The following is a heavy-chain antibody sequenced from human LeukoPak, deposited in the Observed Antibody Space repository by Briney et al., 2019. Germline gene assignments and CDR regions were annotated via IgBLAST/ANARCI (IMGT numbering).Heavy chain of an antibody. J-gene: IGHJ3*02. CDR3: ATPGRPHYSDSGSYAFAI. Sequence: SETLSLTCTVSGYSISSGYYWGWIRQPPGKGLEWIGSIYHSGSTYYNPSLKSRVSISVDTAKNQFSLKLSSVTAADTAVYYCATPGRPHYSDSGSYAFAIWGQGTMVAVSS. V-gene: IGHV4-38-2*02. CDR2: IYHSGST. D-gene: IGHD3-10*01. CDR1: GYSISSGYY.